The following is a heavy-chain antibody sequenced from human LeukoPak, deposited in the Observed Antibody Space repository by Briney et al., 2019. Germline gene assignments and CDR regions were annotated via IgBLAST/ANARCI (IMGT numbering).Heavy chain of an antibody. D-gene: IGHD2-21*01. CDR2: IIPIFGTA. V-gene: IGHV1-69*06. J-gene: IGHJ4*02. Sequence: SVKVSCKASGGTFSSYAISWVRQAPGQGLEWMGGIIPIFGTANYAQKFQGRVTITADKSTSTAYMELSSLRSEDTAVYYCARDLVGSHTSYSSGAWDYWGQGTLVTVSS. CDR3: ARDLVGSHTSYSSGAWDY. CDR1: GGTFSSYA.